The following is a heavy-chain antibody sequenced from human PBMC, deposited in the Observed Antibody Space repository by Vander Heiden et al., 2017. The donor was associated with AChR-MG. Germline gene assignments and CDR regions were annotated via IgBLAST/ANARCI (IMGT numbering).Heavy chain of an antibody. J-gene: IGHJ5*02. CDR3: ASEPYCSSTSCYNRRWFDP. CDR2: SIPIFGTA. CDR1: GGTFSSYA. V-gene: IGHV1-69*01. D-gene: IGHD2-2*02. Sequence: QVQLVQSGAEVKKPGSSVKVSCKASGGTFSSYAIGWVRQAPGQGLGWMGGSIPIFGTANYAQKFQGRGTITADESTSTAYMELSSLRSEDTAVYYCASEPYCSSTSCYNRRWFDPWGQGTLVTVSS.